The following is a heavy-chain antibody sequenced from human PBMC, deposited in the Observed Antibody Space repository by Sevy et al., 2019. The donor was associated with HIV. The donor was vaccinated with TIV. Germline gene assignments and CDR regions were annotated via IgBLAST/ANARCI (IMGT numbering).Heavy chain of an antibody. CDR3: AKDVVGGYYDSSGYSDH. V-gene: IGHV3-23*01. D-gene: IGHD3-22*01. CDR2: INSGGGST. Sequence: GGSLRLSCAASGFTFTEFVMSWVRQAPGKGLEWVSTINSGGGSTYYADSVKGRFSISRDNSQNTLDLQMNSLRAEDTAVYYCAKDVVGGYYDSSGYSDHWGQGTLVTVSS. CDR1: GFTFTEFV. J-gene: IGHJ4*02.